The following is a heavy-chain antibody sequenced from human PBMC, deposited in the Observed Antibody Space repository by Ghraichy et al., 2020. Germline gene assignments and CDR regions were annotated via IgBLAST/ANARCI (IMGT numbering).Heavy chain of an antibody. J-gene: IGHJ4*02. CDR3: ARVGYYYDSGSYYFDY. CDR2: VSRSGGTT. CDR1: GFIFSSFS. Sequence: GESLNISCAASGFIFSSFSMNWVRQAPGKGLEWVSYVSRSGGTTYYADSVKGRFTISRDNAKNSLFVQMNSLRDEDTAVYYCARVGYYYDSGSYYFDYWSQGTLVTVSS. V-gene: IGHV3-48*02. D-gene: IGHD3-10*01.